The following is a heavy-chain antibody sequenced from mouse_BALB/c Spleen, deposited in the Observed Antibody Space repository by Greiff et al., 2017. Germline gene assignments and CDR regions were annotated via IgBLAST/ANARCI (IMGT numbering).Heavy chain of an antibody. CDR1: GYSFTDYN. Sequence: EVQRVESGPELVKPGASVKVSCKASGYSFTDYNMYWVKQSHGKSLEWIGYIDPYNGGTSYNQKFKGKATLTVDKSSSTAFMHLNSLTSEDSAVYYCARYSNYYGSSYWYFDVWGAGTTVTVSS. CDR2: IDPYNGGT. J-gene: IGHJ1*01. CDR3: ARYSNYYGSSYWYFDV. V-gene: IGHV1S135*01. D-gene: IGHD1-1*01.